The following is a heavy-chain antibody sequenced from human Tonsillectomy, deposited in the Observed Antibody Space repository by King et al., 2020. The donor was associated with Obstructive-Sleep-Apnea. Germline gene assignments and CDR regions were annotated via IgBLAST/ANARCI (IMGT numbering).Heavy chain of an antibody. CDR1: GFSLSNARMG. Sequence: VTLKESGLVLVKPTETLTLTCTVSGFSLSNARMGVSWIRQPPGKALEWLAHIFSNDQKSYSTSLKSRLTISKDTSRSQVVLTMTNMDPVDTATYYCARIVSCDSGGYFDGWGQGTLVTVSS. D-gene: IGHD3-9*01. J-gene: IGHJ4*02. V-gene: IGHV2-26*01. CDR3: ARIVSCDSGGYFDG. CDR2: IFSNDQK.